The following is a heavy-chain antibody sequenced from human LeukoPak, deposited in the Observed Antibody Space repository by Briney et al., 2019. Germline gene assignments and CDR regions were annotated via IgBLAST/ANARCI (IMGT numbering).Heavy chain of an antibody. J-gene: IGHJ5*02. V-gene: IGHV3-48*02. CDR2: ISSSSSTI. CDR1: GFTFSSYS. D-gene: IGHD6-19*01. CDR3: ARDKVAGTIAGFRWFDP. Sequence: GGSLRLSCAASGFTFSSYSMNWVRQAPGKGLEWVSYISSSSSTIYYADSVKGRFTISRDNAKNSLYLQMNSLRDEDTAVYYCARDKVAGTIAGFRWFDPWGQGTLVTISS.